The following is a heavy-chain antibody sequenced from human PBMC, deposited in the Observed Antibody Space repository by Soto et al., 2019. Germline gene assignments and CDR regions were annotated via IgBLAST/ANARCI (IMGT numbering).Heavy chain of an antibody. CDR3: ARGISNYFGSPWLHP. CDR2: MDHAGGT. CDR1: GDSISSSGYS. Sequence: QVVLQEAGSGLVKPSQTLSLTCAVSGDSISSSGYSWNWIRQSSGKGLEWIGFMDHAGGTFSNPSLDSRVTISRDMSKNEFSLRLTSVTAADTAVYYCARGISNYFGSPWLHPWGQGILVTVSA. V-gene: IGHV4-30-2*06. D-gene: IGHD3-10*01. J-gene: IGHJ5*02.